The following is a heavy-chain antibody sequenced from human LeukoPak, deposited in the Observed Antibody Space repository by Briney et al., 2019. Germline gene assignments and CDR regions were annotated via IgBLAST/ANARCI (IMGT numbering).Heavy chain of an antibody. CDR2: INHDGSNT. J-gene: IGHJ4*01. CDR3: ARDGSAYNHDY. Sequence: GGSLRLSCAASGFTFSTSWMLWVRQAPGKGLVWVSRINHDGSNTIYADSVKGRFTISRDNAKNILYLQMNNLRAEDTAVYYCARDGSAYNHDYRGHGTLVTVSS. V-gene: IGHV3-74*01. D-gene: IGHD1-1*01. CDR1: GFTFSTSW.